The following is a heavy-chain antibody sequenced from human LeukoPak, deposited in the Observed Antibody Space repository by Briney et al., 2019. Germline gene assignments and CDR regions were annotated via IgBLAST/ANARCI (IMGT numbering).Heavy chain of an antibody. D-gene: IGHD3-22*01. Sequence: GASVKVSCKTSGYTFTVYYMHWVRQAPGQGLEWMGWINPNSGSTNYAQKFQGRVTMTRDTSISTAYMDLSRLKSDDTAVYYCARGAHYHDSSQGYDYWGQGTLVTVSS. J-gene: IGHJ4*02. V-gene: IGHV1-2*02. CDR2: INPNSGST. CDR1: GYTFTVYY. CDR3: ARGAHYHDSSQGYDY.